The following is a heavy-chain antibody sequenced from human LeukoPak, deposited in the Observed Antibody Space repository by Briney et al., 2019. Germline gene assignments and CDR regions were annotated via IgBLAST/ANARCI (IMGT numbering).Heavy chain of an antibody. V-gene: IGHV3-20*04. D-gene: IGHD3-16*01. CDR2: INWNGGST. CDR1: GFTFDDYG. J-gene: IGHJ6*03. CDR3: ARTGGSYYYYMDV. Sequence: PGGSLRLSCAASGFTFDDYGMSWVRQAPAKGLEWVSGINWNGGSTGYADSVKGRFTISRDNAKNSLYLQMNSLRAEDTALYYCARTGGSYYYYMDVWGKGTTVTVSS.